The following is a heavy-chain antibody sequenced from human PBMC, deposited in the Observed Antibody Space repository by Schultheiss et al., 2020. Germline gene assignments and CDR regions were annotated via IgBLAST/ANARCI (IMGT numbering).Heavy chain of an antibody. CDR3: ARGRASRRYCSGGSCYSLFDS. J-gene: IGHJ4*02. Sequence: GGSLRLSCAASGFTFSSYAMHWVRQAPGKGLEWVAVISYDGSNKYYADSVKGRFTISRDNSKNTLYLQMNSLRAEDTAVYYCARGRASRRYCSGGSCYSLFDSWGQGTLVTVSS. D-gene: IGHD2-15*01. V-gene: IGHV3-30*01. CDR1: GFTFSSYA. CDR2: ISYDGSNK.